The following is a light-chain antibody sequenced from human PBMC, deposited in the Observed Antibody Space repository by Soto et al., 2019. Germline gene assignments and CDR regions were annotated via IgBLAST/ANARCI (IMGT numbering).Light chain of an antibody. CDR3: QQYARSPYT. V-gene: IGKV3-20*01. CDR1: QSVNSNW. CDR2: GAS. Sequence: EIVLTQSPGTLSLSPGERATLSCRASQSVNSNWSAWYQQKPSQAPRLLIYGASNRPGGIPDRFSGSGSGTDFTLTINRLEPEDFAVYYCQQYARSPYTFAQGTKLEI. J-gene: IGKJ2*01.